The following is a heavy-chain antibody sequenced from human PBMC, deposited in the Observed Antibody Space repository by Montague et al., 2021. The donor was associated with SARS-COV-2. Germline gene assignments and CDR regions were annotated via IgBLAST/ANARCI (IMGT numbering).Heavy chain of an antibody. CDR2: VHYSGRP. D-gene: IGHD1-1*01. CDR3: TRHVHMTWPEPSPGFDY. J-gene: IGHJ4*02. V-gene: IGHV4-39*01. CDR1: GDSISSSSYN. Sequence: SETLSLTCTVSGDSISSSSYNWGWIRQPPGKGLEWIGSVHYSGRPYYSPSLKSRVTIYVDTSKNQLSLKLSSVTAADTAVYYCTRHVHMTWPEPSPGFDYWGQGTLVTVSS.